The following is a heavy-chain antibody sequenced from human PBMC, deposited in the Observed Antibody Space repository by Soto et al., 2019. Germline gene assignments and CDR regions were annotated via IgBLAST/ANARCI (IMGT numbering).Heavy chain of an antibody. Sequence: QVQLVQSGAEVKKPGSSVKVSCKASGGTFSSYAISWVRQAPGQWLEWMGGIIPIFGTANYAQKCQGRVTITADESTGTAYRELGSLRSEDTALYYCARDSPSPDTSMVRAFAYWGKGTLVTVSS. J-gene: IGHJ4*02. CDR1: GGTFSSYA. CDR3: ARDSPSPDTSMVRAFAY. D-gene: IGHD5-18*01. V-gene: IGHV1-69*12. CDR2: IIPIFGTA.